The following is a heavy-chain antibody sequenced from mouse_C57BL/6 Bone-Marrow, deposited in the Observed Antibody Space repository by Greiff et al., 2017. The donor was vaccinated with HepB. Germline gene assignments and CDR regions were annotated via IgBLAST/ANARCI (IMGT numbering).Heavy chain of an antibody. CDR3: AGSGIWLRREAWFAY. Sequence: EVQRVEAGGDLVKPGGSLKLSCAASGFTFSSYGLSWVRQTPDKRLEWVATISSGGSYTYYPDSVNGRFTISRDTANNTLYVRMSSLRSEDTAMYSCAGSGIWLRREAWFAYWGQGTLVTVSA. CDR1: GFTFSSYG. D-gene: IGHD2-2*01. V-gene: IGHV5-6*01. J-gene: IGHJ3*01. CDR2: ISSGGSYT.